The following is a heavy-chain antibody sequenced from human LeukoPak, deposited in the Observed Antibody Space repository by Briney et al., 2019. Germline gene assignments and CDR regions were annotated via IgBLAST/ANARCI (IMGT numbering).Heavy chain of an antibody. D-gene: IGHD1-20*01. V-gene: IGHV3-7*05. CDR2: IKPDGNEK. CDR3: ARGDNWAFDY. Sequence: RGSLRLSCAASGFTFSSYWMSWVRQAPGRGPKWLANIKPDGNEKYYVDSVRGRFTISRDNTQHSLYLHMNSLRVEDTAIYYCARGDNWAFDYWGQGTMVTVSS. J-gene: IGHJ4*02. CDR1: GFTFSSYW.